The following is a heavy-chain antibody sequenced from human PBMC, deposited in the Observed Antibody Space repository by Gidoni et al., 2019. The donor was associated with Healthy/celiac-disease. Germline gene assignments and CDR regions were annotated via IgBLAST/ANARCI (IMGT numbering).Heavy chain of an antibody. D-gene: IGHD6-19*01. J-gene: IGHJ6*02. CDR3: ARDFIDIVAVAGTGDYYGMDV. Sequence: QVQLVESGGGVVQPGRSLRLSCAASGFTFSSYGMHWVRQAPGKGLEWVAVIWYDGSNKYYADSVKGRFTISRDNSKNTLYLQMNSLRSEDTAVYYCARDFIDIVAVAGTGDYYGMDVWGQGTTVTVSS. V-gene: IGHV3-33*01. CDR1: GFTFSSYG. CDR2: IWYDGSNK.